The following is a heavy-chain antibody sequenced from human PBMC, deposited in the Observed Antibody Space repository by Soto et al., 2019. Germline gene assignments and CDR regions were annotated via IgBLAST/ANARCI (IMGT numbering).Heavy chain of an antibody. CDR3: AKSGGYSSTSCLDY. Sequence: PGGSLRLCCAASGLTFSSYAMSWVRQAPGKGLEWVSAISGSGGSTYYADSVKGRFTISRDNSKNTLYLQMNSLRAEDTAVYYCAKSGGYSSTSCLDYWGQGTLVTVSS. CDR1: GLTFSSYA. V-gene: IGHV3-23*01. CDR2: ISGSGGST. D-gene: IGHD2-2*01. J-gene: IGHJ4*02.